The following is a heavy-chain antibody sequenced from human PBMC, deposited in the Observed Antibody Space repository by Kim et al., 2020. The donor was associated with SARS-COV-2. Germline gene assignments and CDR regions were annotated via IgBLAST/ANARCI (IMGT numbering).Heavy chain of an antibody. CDR2: FDPEDGET. CDR1: GYTLTELS. J-gene: IGHJ4*02. CDR3: ATERGHTEAGPYYFDY. Sequence: ASVKVSCKVSGYTLTELSMHWVRQAPGKGLEWMGGFDPEDGETIYAQKFQGRVTMTEDTSTDTAYMELSSLRSEDTAVYYCATERGHTEAGPYYFDYWGQGTLVTVSS. V-gene: IGHV1-24*01. D-gene: IGHD6-19*01.